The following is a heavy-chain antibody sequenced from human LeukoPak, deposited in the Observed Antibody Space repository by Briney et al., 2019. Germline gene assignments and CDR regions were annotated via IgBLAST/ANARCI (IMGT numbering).Heavy chain of an antibody. CDR1: GFTFDDYT. CDR3: AKPSRVGATGYYFDY. V-gene: IGHV3-43*01. J-gene: IGHJ4*02. D-gene: IGHD1-26*01. CDR2: ISWDGGST. Sequence: PGGSLRLSCAASGFTFDDYTMHWVRQAPGKGLEWVSLISWDGGSTYYADSVKGRFTISRDNSKNSLYLQMNSLRTEDTALYYCAKPSRVGATGYYFDYWGRGTLVTVSS.